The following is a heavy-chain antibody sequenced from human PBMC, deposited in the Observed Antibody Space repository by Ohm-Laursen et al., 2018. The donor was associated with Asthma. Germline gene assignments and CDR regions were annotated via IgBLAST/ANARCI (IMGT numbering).Heavy chain of an antibody. V-gene: IGHV3-48*02. CDR2: ISSSSSTI. Sequence: SLRLSCSASGFTFSSYIMNWVRQAPGKGLEWVSYISSSSSTIYYADSAKGRFTISRDNAKNSLYLQMSSLRDEDTAVYYCARDRGGDRSFDYWGQGTLVTVSS. J-gene: IGHJ4*02. CDR3: ARDRGGDRSFDY. CDR1: GFTFSSYI. D-gene: IGHD2-21*02.